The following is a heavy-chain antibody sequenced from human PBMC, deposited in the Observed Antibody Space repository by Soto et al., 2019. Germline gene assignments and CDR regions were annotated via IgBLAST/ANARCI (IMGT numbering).Heavy chain of an antibody. CDR2: IYYSGST. D-gene: IGHD1-7*01. CDR1: GGSISSGGYY. Sequence: QVQLQESGPGLVKPSQTLSLTCTVSGGSISSGGYYWSWIRQHPGKGLEWIGYIYYSGSTYYNPARKSRVTISVDTSKHQFSLQLSSVTAADTAVYYCARGRGGGTHYFDYWGQGTLVTVSS. CDR3: ARGRGGGTHYFDY. V-gene: IGHV4-31*03. J-gene: IGHJ4*02.